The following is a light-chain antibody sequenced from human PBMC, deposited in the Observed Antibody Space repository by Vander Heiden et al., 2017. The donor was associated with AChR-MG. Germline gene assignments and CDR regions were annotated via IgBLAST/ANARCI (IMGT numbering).Light chain of an antibody. CDR3: QQYNNWPFT. CDR2: GAS. CDR1: QSVSSN. V-gene: IGKV3-15*01. J-gene: IGKJ3*01. Sequence: EIVMTQSPATPSVPPGERATLSCRASQSVSSNLAWYQQKPGQAPRLLIYGASTRATGIPARFSGSGSGTEFTLTISSLQSEDFAVYYCQQYNNWPFTFGPGTKVDIK.